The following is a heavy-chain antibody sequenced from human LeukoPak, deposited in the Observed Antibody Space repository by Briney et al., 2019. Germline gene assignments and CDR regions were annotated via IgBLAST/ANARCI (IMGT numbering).Heavy chain of an antibody. D-gene: IGHD6-13*01. CDR1: GFTFSSYA. CDR3: AREDSSSWLYYFDY. CDR2: ISYDGSNK. V-gene: IGHV3-30-3*01. J-gene: IGHJ4*02. Sequence: PGGSLRLSCAASGFTFSSYAMHWVRQAPGKGLEWVAVISYDGSNKYYADSVKGRFTISRDNSKNTLYLQINSLRAEDTAVYYCAREDSSSWLYYFDYWGQGTLVTVSS.